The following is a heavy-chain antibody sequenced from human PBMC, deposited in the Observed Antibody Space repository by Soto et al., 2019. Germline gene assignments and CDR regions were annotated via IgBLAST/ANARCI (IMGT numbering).Heavy chain of an antibody. CDR1: GFTFSSYW. CDR3: VRTSLVVAAATREDY. CDR2: INSDGSST. D-gene: IGHD2-15*01. V-gene: IGHV3-74*01. Sequence: EVQLVESGGGLVQPGGSLRLSCAASGFTFSSYWMHWVRQAPGKGLVWVSRINSDGSSTSYADSVKGRVTISRDNAKNTLYLQMNSLRAEDTAVYYCVRTSLVVAAATREDYWGQGTQVTVSS. J-gene: IGHJ4*02.